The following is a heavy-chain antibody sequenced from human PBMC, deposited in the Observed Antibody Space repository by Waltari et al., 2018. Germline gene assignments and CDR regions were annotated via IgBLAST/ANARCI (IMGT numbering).Heavy chain of an antibody. CDR1: GFIFNNYG. D-gene: IGHD4-17*01. CDR3: ARVSRKTTATMVAAFDI. Sequence: EVQLVESGGGVVRPGGSLRLSCAASGFIFNNYGMSWGSQVPGKGLERVSVMDWKGGRTGYAYSVEGRFTISRDKAKDALLRQMNTLRAEDTALYHCARVSRKTTATMVAAFDIWGQGTMVTVSS. V-gene: IGHV3-20*01. CDR2: MDWKGGRT. J-gene: IGHJ3*02.